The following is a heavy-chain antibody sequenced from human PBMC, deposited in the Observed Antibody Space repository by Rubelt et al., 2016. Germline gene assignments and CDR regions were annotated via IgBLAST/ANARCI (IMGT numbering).Heavy chain of an antibody. J-gene: IGHJ4*02. CDR2: INHSGST. Sequence: WIGEINHSGSTNYNPSLKSRVTISVDTSKNQFSLKLSSVTAADTAVYYCARGYYGSGSYGDYWGQGTLVTVSS. D-gene: IGHD3-10*01. V-gene: IGHV4-34*01. CDR3: ARGYYGSGSYGDY.